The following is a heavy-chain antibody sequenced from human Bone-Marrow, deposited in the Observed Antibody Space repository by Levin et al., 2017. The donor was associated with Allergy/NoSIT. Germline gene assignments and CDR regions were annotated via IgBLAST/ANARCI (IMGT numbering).Heavy chain of an antibody. V-gene: IGHV3-53*01. CDR3: ARGNSGYDFLDY. Sequence: GGSLRLSCAASGFTVSSNYMSWVRQAPGKGLEWVSVIYSGGSTYYADSVKGRFTISRDNSKNTLYLQMNSLRAEDTAVYYCARGNSGYDFLDYWGQGTLVTVSS. J-gene: IGHJ4*02. CDR1: GFTVSSNY. D-gene: IGHD5-12*01. CDR2: IYSGGST.